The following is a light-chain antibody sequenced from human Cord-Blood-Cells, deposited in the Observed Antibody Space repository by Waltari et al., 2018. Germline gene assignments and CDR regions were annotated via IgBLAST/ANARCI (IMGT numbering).Light chain of an antibody. CDR1: SSDVGGYNS. V-gene: IGLV2-14*01. Sequence: QSALTQPASVSGSPGQSITISCPGTSSDVGGYNSVSWYQQHPAKAPQLMIYDVSKRPSGVSNRFSGSKSGNTASLTISGLQAEDEADYYCAAWDDSLSGRVFGGGTKLTVL. CDR3: AAWDDSLSGRV. CDR2: DVS. J-gene: IGLJ3*02.